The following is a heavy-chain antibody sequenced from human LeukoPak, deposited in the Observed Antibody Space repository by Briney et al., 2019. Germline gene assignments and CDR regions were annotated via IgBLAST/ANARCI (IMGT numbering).Heavy chain of an antibody. J-gene: IGHJ5*02. CDR1: GYTFTSYG. CDR3: ARVKVWLRAAYNWFDP. CDR2: ISAYNGNT. V-gene: IGHV1-18*01. D-gene: IGHD5-12*01. Sequence: GASVKVSCKASGYTFTSYGISWVRQAPGQGLEWMGWISAYNGNTNYAQKLQGRVTMTTDTSTSTAYMELRSPRSDDTAVYYCARVKVWLRAAYNWFDPWGQGTLVTVSS.